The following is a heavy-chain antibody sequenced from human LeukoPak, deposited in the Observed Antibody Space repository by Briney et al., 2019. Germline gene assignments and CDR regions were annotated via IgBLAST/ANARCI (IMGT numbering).Heavy chain of an antibody. CDR3: ARDLLAPFDY. CDR2: IYSGGST. Sequence: GGSLRLSCAASGFTVSSNYMSWVRQAPGKGLEWVSVIYSGGSTYYADSVKGRSTISRDNSKNTLYLQMSSLRAEDTAVYYCARDLLAPFDYWGQGALVTVSS. J-gene: IGHJ4*02. V-gene: IGHV3-53*01. CDR1: GFTVSSNY. D-gene: IGHD2-8*02.